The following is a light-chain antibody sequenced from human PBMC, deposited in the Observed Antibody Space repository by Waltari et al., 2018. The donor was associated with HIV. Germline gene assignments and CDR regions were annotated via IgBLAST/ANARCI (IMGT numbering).Light chain of an antibody. V-gene: IGLV3-21*02. CDR3: QVWDSSSDHVV. J-gene: IGLJ2*01. Sequence: SYVLTQPPSVSVAPGQTARITCGGNKIGSKSVHWYQQKTGQAPVLVVYDDSDRHSGIPERFSGSNSGNTATLTISRVEAGDEADYYCQVWDSSSDHVV. CDR1: KIGSKS. CDR2: DDS.